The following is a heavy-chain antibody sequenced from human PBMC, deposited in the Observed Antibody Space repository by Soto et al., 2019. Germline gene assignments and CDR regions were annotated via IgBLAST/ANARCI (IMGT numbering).Heavy chain of an antibody. CDR2: ISWNSGSI. D-gene: IGHD3-10*01. V-gene: IGHV3-9*01. J-gene: IGHJ6*02. CDR1: GFTFDDYA. CDR3: AKAIGDGPSAYYYGMDV. Sequence: GGSLRLSCAASGFTFDDYAMHWVRQAPGKGLEWVSGISWNSGSIGYADSVKGRFTISRDNAKNSLYLQMNSLRAEDTALYYCAKAIGDGPSAYYYGMDVWRQGTTVTVSS.